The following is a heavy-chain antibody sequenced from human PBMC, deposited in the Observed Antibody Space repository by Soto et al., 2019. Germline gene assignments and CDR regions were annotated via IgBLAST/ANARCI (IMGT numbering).Heavy chain of an antibody. CDR1: GFTFSDYY. CDR2: ISSSGTTI. V-gene: IGHV3-11*01. CDR3: ARGRNYYYYYYMDV. J-gene: IGHJ6*03. D-gene: IGHD1-1*01. Sequence: PGGSLRLSCAASGFTFSDYYMSWIRQAPGKGLEWVSYISSSGTTIYSADSVKGRLTISRDNAKNSLYLQMNSLRAEGTAVYYCARGRNYYYYYYMDVWGKGTTVTVSS.